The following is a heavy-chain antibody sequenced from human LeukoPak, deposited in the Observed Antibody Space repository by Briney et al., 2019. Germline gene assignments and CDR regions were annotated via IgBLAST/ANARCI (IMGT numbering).Heavy chain of an antibody. CDR3: ARGQEQFSSPWQWGPRRKNFYYYGMDV. J-gene: IGHJ6*02. CDR2: ISSDGNT. V-gene: IGHV3-66*01. Sequence: PGGSLRLSCAASGFTVGSSSMNWVRLGPGKGLEWVSVISSDGNTYYADSVKGRFTISRDNSRNTLSLQMHGLRADDTAVYYCARGQEQFSSPWQWGPRRKNFYYYGMDVWGQGTTVTVSS. CDR1: GFTVGSSS. D-gene: IGHD6-19*01.